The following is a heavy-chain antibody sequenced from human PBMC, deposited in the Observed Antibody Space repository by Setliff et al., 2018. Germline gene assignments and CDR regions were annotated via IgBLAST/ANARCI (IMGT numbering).Heavy chain of an antibody. CDR3: ARSPANGGHDAFDI. CDR1: GFSFSFYN. V-gene: IGHV3-21*01. D-gene: IGHD6-25*01. J-gene: IGHJ3*02. Sequence: GGSLRLSCAASGFSFSFYNMHWVRQTPGKGLEWISSISDSSSFMHYADSLKGRFTISRDNARDSLYLHMNSLGAEDTAVYYCARSPANGGHDAFDIWGQGTMVTVSS. CDR2: ISDSSSFM.